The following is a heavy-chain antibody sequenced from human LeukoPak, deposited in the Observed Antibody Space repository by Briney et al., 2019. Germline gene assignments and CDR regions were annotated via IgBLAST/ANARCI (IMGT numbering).Heavy chain of an antibody. Sequence: GGSLKLSCVASGFTFSGSAMHRVRQASGKGLEWVGRIRSKATDYATAYAASVKGRFTISRDDSKNTAYLQMNSLKTEDTAVYYCTRRNDILAGYGFDYWGQGTLVTVSS. CDR3: TRRNDILAGYGFDY. CDR2: IRSKATDYAT. J-gene: IGHJ4*02. D-gene: IGHD3-9*01. CDR1: GFTFSGSA. V-gene: IGHV3-73*01.